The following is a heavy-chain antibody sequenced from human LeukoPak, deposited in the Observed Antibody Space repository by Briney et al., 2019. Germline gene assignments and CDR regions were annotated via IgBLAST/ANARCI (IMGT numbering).Heavy chain of an antibody. CDR1: GLTLSSYA. CDR2: ISSNGGST. CDR3: ARGPAYCSGGSCYETHYYFDY. V-gene: IGHV3-64*01. Sequence: GGSLRLSCAASGLTLSSYAMRWVRQAPGKGLEYVSAISSNGGSTYYANSVKGRFTISRDNSKNTLYLQMGSLRAEDMAVYYCARGPAYCSGGSCYETHYYFDYWGQGTLVTVSS. D-gene: IGHD2-15*01. J-gene: IGHJ4*02.